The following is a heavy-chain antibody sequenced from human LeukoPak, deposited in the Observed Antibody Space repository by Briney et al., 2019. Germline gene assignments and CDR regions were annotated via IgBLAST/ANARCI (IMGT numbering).Heavy chain of an antibody. J-gene: IGHJ5*02. CDR3: ARPPVPGRTSYLSLFDP. Sequence: PGGSLRLSCATSGFTLKNYWMHWVRQAPGKGLMWISRINNEGTGTIYADFVKGRFTISRDNAENTLYLQMNSLRAEDTAVYYCARPPVPGRTSYLSLFDPWGQGTLVTVSS. D-gene: IGHD2-2*01. CDR2: INNEGTGT. CDR1: GFTLKNYW. V-gene: IGHV3-74*01.